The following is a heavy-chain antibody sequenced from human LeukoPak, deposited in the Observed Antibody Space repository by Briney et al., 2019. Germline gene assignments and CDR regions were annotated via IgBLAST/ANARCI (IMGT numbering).Heavy chain of an antibody. CDR1: GFTFSSYE. CDR2: ISSSGSTI. Sequence: SGGSLRLSCAASGFTFSSYEMNWVRQAPGKGLEWVSYISSSGSTIYYADSVKGRFTISRDNVRKSLYLQMNSLRIEDTALYYCAKDRGGGSQLGDAYDVWGQGTMVSVSS. V-gene: IGHV3-48*03. CDR3: AKDRGGGSQLGDAYDV. D-gene: IGHD5-24*01. J-gene: IGHJ3*01.